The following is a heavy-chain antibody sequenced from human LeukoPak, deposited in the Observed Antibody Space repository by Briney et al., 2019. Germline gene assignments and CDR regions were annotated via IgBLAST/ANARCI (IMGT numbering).Heavy chain of an antibody. V-gene: IGHV3-21*04. D-gene: IGHD5-12*01. CDR1: GFTFSSYS. J-gene: IGHJ4*02. CDR2: ISSSGSTM. Sequence: SGGSLRLSCAASGFTFSSYSMNWVRQAPGKGLEWVSSISSSGSTMYYTDSVKGRFTISRDNAKDSLYLQMNSLRAEDTAVYYCARDPGSGYEEHFDYWGQGTLVTVSS. CDR3: ARDPGSGYEEHFDY.